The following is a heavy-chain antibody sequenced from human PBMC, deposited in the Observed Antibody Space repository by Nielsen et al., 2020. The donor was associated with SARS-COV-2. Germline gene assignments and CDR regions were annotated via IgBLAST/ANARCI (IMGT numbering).Heavy chain of an antibody. V-gene: IGHV4-59*08. D-gene: IGHD6-13*01. CDR3: AVYSQYTSSLNWFDP. CDR2: IFYTGTT. Sequence: GSLRLSCSVSGDSISEYYWSWIRQPPGKELEWIGYIFYTGTTDYNPSLRNRVSISMDTSKNQLSLRLRSVTAADTAVYFCAVYSQYTSSLNWFDPWGHGVLVTVSS. J-gene: IGHJ5*02. CDR1: GDSISEYY.